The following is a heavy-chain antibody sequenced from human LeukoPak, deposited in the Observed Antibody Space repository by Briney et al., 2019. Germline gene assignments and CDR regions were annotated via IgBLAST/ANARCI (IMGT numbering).Heavy chain of an antibody. Sequence: PSETLSLTCSVSGGSISRSNYYWGWIRQPPGEGLEWIGSIYYSGSTYYNPSLKSRVIISIDTSKNQFSLKLNSVTAADTAVYYCARRVHWFGDSDAFDIWGQGTMVTVSS. CDR3: ARRVHWFGDSDAFDI. V-gene: IGHV4-39*07. CDR1: GGSISRSNYY. CDR2: IYYSGST. J-gene: IGHJ3*02. D-gene: IGHD3-3*01.